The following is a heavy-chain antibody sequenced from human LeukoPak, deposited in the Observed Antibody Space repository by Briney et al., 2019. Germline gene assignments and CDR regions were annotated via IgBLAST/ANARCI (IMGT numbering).Heavy chain of an antibody. V-gene: IGHV3-30*03. Sequence: GRSLRLSCEASGFTFRNYGVHWVRQAPGKGPEWVAVISYDGGSQYYADSVKGRFTISRDNSKNTLYLQMNSLRAEDTAVYYCARVYSYGYYFDYWGQGTLVTVSS. CDR2: ISYDGGSQ. D-gene: IGHD5-18*01. CDR1: GFTFRNYG. CDR3: ARVYSYGYYFDY. J-gene: IGHJ4*02.